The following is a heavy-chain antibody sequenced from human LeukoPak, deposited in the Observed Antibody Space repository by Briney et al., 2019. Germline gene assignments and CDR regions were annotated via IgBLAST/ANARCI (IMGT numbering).Heavy chain of an antibody. J-gene: IGHJ6*03. D-gene: IGHD1-1*01. Sequence: GGSLRLSCAASGFTFSSYGMHWVRQAPGKGLEWVAVIWYDGSNKYYADSVKGRFTISRDNSKNTLYLQMNSLRAEDTAVYYCARGKKRTRWNAVNYYYYYYMDVWGKGPRSPSP. CDR2: IWYDGSNK. CDR1: GFTFSSYG. V-gene: IGHV3-33*01. CDR3: ARGKKRTRWNAVNYYYYYYMDV.